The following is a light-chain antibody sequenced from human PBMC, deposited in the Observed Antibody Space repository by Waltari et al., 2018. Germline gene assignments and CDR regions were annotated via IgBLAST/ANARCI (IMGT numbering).Light chain of an antibody. CDR1: QCVRSN. CDR3: QQYNNWPLT. J-gene: IGKJ4*01. CDR2: AAS. V-gene: IGKV3-15*01. Sequence: EIVMTQFPATLSLSPGERATLSCRASQCVRSNLAWYQQKPGQAPRLLIYAASTRATGIPASFSGSGAGTEFTLTISSLQSEDFAVYYCQQYNNWPLTFGGGTKVEIK.